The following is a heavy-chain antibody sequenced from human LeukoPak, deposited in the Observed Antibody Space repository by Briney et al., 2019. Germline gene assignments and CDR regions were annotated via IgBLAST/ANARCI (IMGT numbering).Heavy chain of an antibody. D-gene: IGHD3-10*02. CDR2: ISSSSSYI. V-gene: IGHV3-21*01. CDR3: ASEIVRGRGRNWFDP. J-gene: IGHJ5*02. CDR1: GFTFSSYS. Sequence: GGSLRLSCAASGFTFSSYSMNWVRQAPGKGLEWVSSISSSSSYIYYADSVTGRFTISRDNAKNSLYLQMNSLRAEDTAVYYCASEIVRGRGRNWFDPWGQGTLVTVSS.